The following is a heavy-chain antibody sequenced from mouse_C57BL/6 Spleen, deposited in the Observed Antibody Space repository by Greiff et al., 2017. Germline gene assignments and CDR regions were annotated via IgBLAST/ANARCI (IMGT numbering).Heavy chain of an antibody. D-gene: IGHD1-1*01. CDR1: GYSITSGYY. V-gene: IGHV3-6*01. Sequence: EVQLQQSGPGLVKPSQSLSLTCSVTGYSITSGYYWNWIRQLPGNKLEWMGYISYDGSNNYNPSLKNRISITRDTSKNQLFLKLNSVTTEDTATYYCARGGSSYAMDYWGQGTSVTVSS. CDR2: ISYDGSN. CDR3: ARGGSSYAMDY. J-gene: IGHJ4*01.